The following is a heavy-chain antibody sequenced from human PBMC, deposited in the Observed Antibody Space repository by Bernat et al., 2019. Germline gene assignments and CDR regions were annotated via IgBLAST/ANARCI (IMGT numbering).Heavy chain of an antibody. V-gene: IGHV3-23*01. J-gene: IGHJ3*02. Sequence: EVQLLESGGGLVQPGGSLRLSCAASGFTFSSYAMSWVRQAPGKGLEWVSAISGSGGSTYYADSVKGRFTISRDNSKNTLYLQMNSLRAEDTAVYYCARENCSGGSCPRYYAFDIWGQGTMVTVS. CDR3: ARENCSGGSCPRYYAFDI. D-gene: IGHD2-15*01. CDR1: GFTFSSYA. CDR2: ISGSGGST.